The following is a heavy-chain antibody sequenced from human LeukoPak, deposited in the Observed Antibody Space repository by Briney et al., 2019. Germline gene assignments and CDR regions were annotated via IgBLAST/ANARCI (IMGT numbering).Heavy chain of an antibody. CDR3: ARDSIGPFDY. CDR2: ISGSEETT. V-gene: IGHV3-23*01. Sequence: QTGGSLRLSCAASGFTFSSYAMSWVRQAPGKGLEWVSAISGSEETTSYADSVKGRFTISRDNFENTLFLQMNSLRAEDTAVYYCARDSIGPFDYWGQGTLVTVSS. J-gene: IGHJ4*02. CDR1: GFTFSSYA. D-gene: IGHD6-6*01.